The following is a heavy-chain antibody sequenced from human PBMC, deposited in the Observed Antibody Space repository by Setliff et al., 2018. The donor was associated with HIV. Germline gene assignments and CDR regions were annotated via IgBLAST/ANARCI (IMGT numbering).Heavy chain of an antibody. V-gene: IGHV1-46*01. D-gene: IGHD6-19*01. CDR3: ARNFGGSGWYYFDY. Sequence: ASVKVSCKASGYTFTSQSIHWVRQAPGQGFEWMGVINPSGGSTGYAEKFQGRVTMTRDTSANVIYLELSSLRSEDAAKYYCARNFGGSGWYYFDYWGQGTLVTVSS. J-gene: IGHJ4*02. CDR1: GYTFTSQS. CDR2: INPSGGST.